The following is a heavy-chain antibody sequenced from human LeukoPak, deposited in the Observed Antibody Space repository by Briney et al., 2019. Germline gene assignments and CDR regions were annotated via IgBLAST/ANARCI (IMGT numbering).Heavy chain of an antibody. CDR3: ARGTPNYYGSGSYYND. V-gene: IGHV3-48*03. J-gene: IGHJ4*02. CDR1: GFTFSSYE. Sequence: GGSLRLSCAASGFTFSSYEMNWVRQALGKGLEWVSYISSSGSTIYYADSVKGRFTISRDNAKNSLYPQMNSLRAEDTAVYYCARGTPNYYGSGSYYNDWGQGTLVTVSS. D-gene: IGHD3-10*01. CDR2: ISSSGSTI.